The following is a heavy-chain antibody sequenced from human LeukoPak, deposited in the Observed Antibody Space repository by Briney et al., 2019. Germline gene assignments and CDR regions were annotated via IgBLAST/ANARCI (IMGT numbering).Heavy chain of an antibody. D-gene: IGHD6-13*01. CDR2: IYYSGST. J-gene: IGHJ5*02. V-gene: IGHV4-59*01. Sequence: SETLSLTCTVSGGSISSYYCSWIRQPPGKGLEWIGYIYYSGSTNYNPSLKSRVTISVDTSKNQFSLKLSSVTAADTAVYYCARDREAAAGNGWFDPWGQGTLVTVSS. CDR1: GGSISSYY. CDR3: ARDREAAAGNGWFDP.